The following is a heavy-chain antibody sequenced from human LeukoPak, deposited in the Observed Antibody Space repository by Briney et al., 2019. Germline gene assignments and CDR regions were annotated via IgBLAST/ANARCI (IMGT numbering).Heavy chain of an antibody. J-gene: IGHJ4*02. D-gene: IGHD3-22*01. CDR3: ARLYDTTGYSQFYFDY. Sequence: GESLKISCEASGYKFNSIWSAWVRQMPGKGLEWMGIIYPGDSDTRYSQSFQGQVTISADKSINTAYLQWGSLKASEPAMYYCARLYDTTGYSQFYFDYWGQGTLVTVSS. CDR2: IYPGDSDT. V-gene: IGHV5-51*01. CDR1: GYKFNSIW.